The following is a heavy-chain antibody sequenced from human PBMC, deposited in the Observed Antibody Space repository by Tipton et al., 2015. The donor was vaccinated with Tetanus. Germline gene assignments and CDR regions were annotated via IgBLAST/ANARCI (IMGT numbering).Heavy chain of an antibody. Sequence: RSLRLSCAASGFTFDDYAMHWVRQAPGKGLEWVSGISWNSGSIGYADSVKGRFTISRDNAKNSLYLQMNSLRAEDTALYYCAKTKGLEWLIYFDYWGQGTLVTVSS. J-gene: IGHJ4*02. CDR2: ISWNSGSI. V-gene: IGHV3-9*01. CDR1: GFTFDDYA. D-gene: IGHD3-3*01. CDR3: AKTKGLEWLIYFDY.